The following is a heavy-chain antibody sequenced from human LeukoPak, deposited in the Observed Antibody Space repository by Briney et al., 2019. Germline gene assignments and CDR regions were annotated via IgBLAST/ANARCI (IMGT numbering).Heavy chain of an antibody. CDR1: GGSFSGYY. V-gene: IGHV4-34*01. CDR3: ARHRQQLVPAYFQH. D-gene: IGHD6-13*01. J-gene: IGHJ1*01. CDR2: INHSGST. Sequence: PSETLSLTCAVYGGSFSGYYWSWIRQPPGKGLEWIGEINHSGSTNYNPSLKSRVTISVDTSKNQFSLKLSSVTAADTAVYYCARHRQQLVPAYFQHWGQGTLVTVSS.